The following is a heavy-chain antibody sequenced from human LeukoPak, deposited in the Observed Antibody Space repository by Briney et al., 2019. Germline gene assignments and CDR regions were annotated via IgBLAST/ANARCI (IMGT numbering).Heavy chain of an antibody. J-gene: IGHJ4*02. CDR1: GFAFSSYG. CDR2: ITYDGSNK. CDR3: AKEKDFDWSNLDY. V-gene: IGHV3-30*18. D-gene: IGHD3-9*01. Sequence: GGSLRLSCASSGFAFSSYGMHWVRQAPGKGLEWVAVITYDGSNKYYADFVKGRFTISRDNSKNTLYLQMNSLRAEDAAVYYCAKEKDFDWSNLDYWGQGTLVTVSS.